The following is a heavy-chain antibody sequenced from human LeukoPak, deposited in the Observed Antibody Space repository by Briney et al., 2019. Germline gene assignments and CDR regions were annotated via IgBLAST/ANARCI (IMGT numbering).Heavy chain of an antibody. Sequence: SETLSLTCTVSGGSISSYYWSRIRQPAGKGLEWIGRIYTSGSTNYNPSLKSRVTMSVDTSKNQFSLKLSSVTAADTAVYYCARGTNYGDYVIFDPWGQGTLVTVSS. V-gene: IGHV4-4*07. CDR1: GGSISSYY. D-gene: IGHD4-17*01. CDR3: ARGTNYGDYVIFDP. CDR2: IYTSGST. J-gene: IGHJ5*02.